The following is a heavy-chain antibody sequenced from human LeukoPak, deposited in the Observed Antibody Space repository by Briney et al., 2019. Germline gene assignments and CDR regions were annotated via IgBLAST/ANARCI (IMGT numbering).Heavy chain of an antibody. CDR1: GFTFRSYA. CDR3: AATANRIWALVPFDY. Sequence: GGSLRLSCAASGFTFRSYAMSWVRQAPGKGLEWVSAISGSGGSTYYADSVKGRFTISRDNSKNTLYLQMNSLRAEDTAVYYCAATANRIWALVPFDYWGQGTLVAVSS. J-gene: IGHJ4*02. CDR2: ISGSGGST. V-gene: IGHV3-23*01. D-gene: IGHD6-6*01.